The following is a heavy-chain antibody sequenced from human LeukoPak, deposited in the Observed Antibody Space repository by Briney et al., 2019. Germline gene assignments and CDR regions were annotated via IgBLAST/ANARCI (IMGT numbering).Heavy chain of an antibody. CDR2: IRQDGGER. Sequence: GGSLRLSCAASGFAFKNAWMSWVRQAPGKGLEWVANIRQDGGERNSADSLKGRFTISRDNSKNTLYLQMNSLRAEDTAVYYCAKGGYSNGRYYYYYMDVWGEGTTVTVSS. V-gene: IGHV3-7*03. CDR3: AKGGYSNGRYYYYYMDV. CDR1: GFAFKNAW. J-gene: IGHJ6*03. D-gene: IGHD5-18*01.